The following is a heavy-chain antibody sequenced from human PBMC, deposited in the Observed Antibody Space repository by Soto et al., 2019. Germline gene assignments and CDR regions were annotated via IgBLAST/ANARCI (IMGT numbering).Heavy chain of an antibody. J-gene: IGHJ5*02. CDR1: EITFPSGY. CDR3: ARAVLQWQKVEWFDL. CDR2: LYTSGDT. D-gene: IGHD6-19*01. Sequence: KLVESGGGVVQPGGSRNLSVPPSEITFPSGYMPWSAQPPGKGLEWVSTLYTSGDTYYADSVKGRFTLSRDSSKNTLFLQVSSLRVDDSGVYFCARAVLQWQKVEWFDLWGQGTQVFVSS. V-gene: IGHV3-66*01.